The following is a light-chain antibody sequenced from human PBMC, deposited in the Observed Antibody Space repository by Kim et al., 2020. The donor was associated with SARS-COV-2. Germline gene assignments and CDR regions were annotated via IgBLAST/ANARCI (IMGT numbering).Light chain of an antibody. CDR3: CSYAGSA. CDR1: SSDVGCYND. Sequence: GSSGQSVPISCTGTSSDVGCYNDVSSYQQHPSKAPNLMIYDVSKRPSGVPDRFSGSKSGNTASLTISGLQAEDEADYYCCSYAGSAFGGGTKLTVL. CDR2: DVS. J-gene: IGLJ2*01. V-gene: IGLV2-11*01.